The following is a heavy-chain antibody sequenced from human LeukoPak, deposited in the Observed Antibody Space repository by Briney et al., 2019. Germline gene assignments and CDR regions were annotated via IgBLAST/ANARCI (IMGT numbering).Heavy chain of an antibody. CDR1: GFTFSSYA. Sequence: GRSLRLSCAASGFTFSSYAMSWVRQAPGKGLEWVSAISGSGGSTYYADSVKGRFTISRDNSKNTLYLQMNSLRAEDTAVYYCAKWKITMIVVVIIPTYLDYWGQGTLVTVSS. CDR2: ISGSGGST. D-gene: IGHD3-22*01. J-gene: IGHJ4*02. CDR3: AKWKITMIVVVIIPTYLDY. V-gene: IGHV3-23*01.